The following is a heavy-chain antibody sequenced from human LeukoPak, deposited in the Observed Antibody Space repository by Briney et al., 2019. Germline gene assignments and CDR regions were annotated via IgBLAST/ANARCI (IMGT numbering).Heavy chain of an antibody. CDR3: AREGVVPAALTYYYYYYMDV. D-gene: IGHD2-2*01. J-gene: IGHJ6*03. Sequence: SQTLSLTCTVSGDSISSGGYYWSWIRQPPGKGLEWIGYIFHSGSTYYNPSLKSRVTISVDRSKNQLSLKLSSVTAADTAVYYCAREGVVPAALTYYYYYYMDVWGKGTTVTVSS. CDR1: GDSISSGGYY. V-gene: IGHV4-30-2*01. CDR2: IFHSGST.